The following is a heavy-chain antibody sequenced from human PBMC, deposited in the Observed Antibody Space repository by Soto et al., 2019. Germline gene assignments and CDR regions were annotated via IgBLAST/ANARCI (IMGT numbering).Heavy chain of an antibody. J-gene: IGHJ4*02. Sequence: PSETLSLTCTVSGDSLSGYYWTWIRQPPGRGLEWLGYIYYIGNTNYNPSLMSRVTISVDTSKNQFSLRLNSVTAADTAVYYCARQTVVNSDGPRPVVYSGPATLATVPS. D-gene: IGHD3-22*01. CDR3: ARQTVVNSDGPRPVVY. CDR2: IYYIGNT. CDR1: GDSLSGYY. V-gene: IGHV4-59*01.